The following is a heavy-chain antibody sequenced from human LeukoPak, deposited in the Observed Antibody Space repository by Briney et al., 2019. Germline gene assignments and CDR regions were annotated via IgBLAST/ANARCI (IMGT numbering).Heavy chain of an antibody. CDR3: AKWRWRQSEYED. J-gene: IGHJ4*02. CDR1: GFSFSDHW. CDR2: IKHDGGGK. V-gene: IGHV3-7*01. D-gene: IGHD5-24*01. Sequence: GGSLRLSCEASGFSFSDHWMGWVRQAPGKGLECVANIKHDGGGKEYVDSVKGRFTISRDNAKNSVYLEMSSLRAEDTAVYYCAKWRWRQSEYEDWGQGTLVTVSS.